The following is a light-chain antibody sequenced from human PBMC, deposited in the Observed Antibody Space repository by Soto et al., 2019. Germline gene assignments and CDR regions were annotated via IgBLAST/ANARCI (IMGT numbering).Light chain of an antibody. J-gene: IGLJ2*01. V-gene: IGLV1-44*01. CDR3: AAWDDILNGAV. Sequence: QSVLTQPPSASGTPGQRVAISCSGSNSNIGSNTVNWYQQVPGTAPKPLIYSNDQRPSGVPDRFSASKSGSSASLAISGLQSEDEADYHCAAWDDILNGAVFGGGTKLTVL. CDR1: NSNIGSNT. CDR2: SND.